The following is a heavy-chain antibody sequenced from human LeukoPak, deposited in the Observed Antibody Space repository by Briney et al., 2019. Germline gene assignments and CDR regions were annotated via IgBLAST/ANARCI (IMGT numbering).Heavy chain of an antibody. CDR1: GYTFISYG. J-gene: IGHJ4*02. CDR2: IIPIFGTA. Sequence: SVKVSCKASGYTFISYGITWVRQAPGQGLEWMGGIIPIFGTANYAQKFQGRVTITADKSTSTAYMELSSLRSEDTAVYYCARDYCSGGSCYSGASSFDYWGQGTLVTVSS. D-gene: IGHD2-15*01. V-gene: IGHV1-69*06. CDR3: ARDYCSGGSCYSGASSFDY.